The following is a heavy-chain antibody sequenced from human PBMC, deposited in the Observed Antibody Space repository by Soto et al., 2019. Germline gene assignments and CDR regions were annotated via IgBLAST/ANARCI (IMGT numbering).Heavy chain of an antibody. D-gene: IGHD2-15*01. CDR1: GFTFSGSA. CDR3: TPEVAGFDY. Sequence: EVQLVESGGGLVQPGGSLKLSCAASGFTFSGSAMHWVRQASGKGLEWVGRIRSKANSYATAYAASVKGRFTVSRDDSNNTAYLQLSSLKTEDTAVYYCTPEVAGFDYWGQGTLVTVSS. V-gene: IGHV3-73*02. J-gene: IGHJ4*02. CDR2: IRSKANSYAT.